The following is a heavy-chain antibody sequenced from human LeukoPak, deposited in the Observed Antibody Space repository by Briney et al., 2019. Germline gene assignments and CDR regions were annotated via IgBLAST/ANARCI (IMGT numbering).Heavy chain of an antibody. V-gene: IGHV4-4*07. Sequence: SETLSLTCTVSGGSISSYYWSWIRQPAGKGLEWIGRIYTSGSTNYNPSLKGRVTMSVDTSKNQFSLKLSSVTAADTAVYYCARVGSGAPKSQNWFDPWGQGTLVTVSS. J-gene: IGHJ5*02. CDR2: IYTSGST. D-gene: IGHD3-10*01. CDR1: GGSISSYY. CDR3: ARVGSGAPKSQNWFDP.